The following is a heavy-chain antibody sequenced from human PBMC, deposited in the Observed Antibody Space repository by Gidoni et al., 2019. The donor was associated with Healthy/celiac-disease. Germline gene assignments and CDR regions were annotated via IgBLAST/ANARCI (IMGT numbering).Heavy chain of an antibody. CDR2: INASNGNT. J-gene: IGHJ4*02. Sequence: QVQLVQSGAEVKKPGASVKVSCKASGYTFTSYARQWVRQAPGKRLEWMGWINASNGNTKYSQKFQGRVTITRDTSASTAYMELSSLRSEDTAVYYCARAVADYWGQGTLVTVSS. V-gene: IGHV1-3*01. CDR1: GYTFTSYA. D-gene: IGHD6-19*01. CDR3: ARAVADY.